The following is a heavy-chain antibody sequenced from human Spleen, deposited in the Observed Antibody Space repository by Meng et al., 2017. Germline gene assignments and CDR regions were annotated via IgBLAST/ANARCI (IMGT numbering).Heavy chain of an antibody. V-gene: IGHV3-23*04. Sequence: GEVVGAGGGLVQPGGSLGLSCAASGFTFSSYAMSWVRQAPGKGLEWVSAISGSGGSTYYADSVKGRFTISRDNSKNTLYLQMNSLRAEDTAVYYCAKGAGGTTSYWGQGTLVTVSS. J-gene: IGHJ4*02. CDR3: AKGAGGTTSY. CDR2: ISGSGGST. CDR1: GFTFSSYA. D-gene: IGHD1-1*01.